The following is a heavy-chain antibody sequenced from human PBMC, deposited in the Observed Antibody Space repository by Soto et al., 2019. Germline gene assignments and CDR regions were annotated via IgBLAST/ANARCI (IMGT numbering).Heavy chain of an antibody. D-gene: IGHD3-10*01. V-gene: IGHV3-30*18. CDR2: ISYDGSNK. Sequence: GKGLEWVAVISYDGSNKYYADSVKGRFTISRDNSKNTLYLQMNSLRAEDTAVYYCAKEYYYSSGREYKFQEWYCDLWGRGTLIT. J-gene: IGHJ2*01. CDR3: AKEYYYSSGREYKFQEWYCDL.